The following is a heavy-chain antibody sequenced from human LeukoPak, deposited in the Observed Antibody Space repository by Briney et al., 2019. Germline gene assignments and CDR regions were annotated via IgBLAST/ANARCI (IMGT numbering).Heavy chain of an antibody. CDR2: IHYSGST. CDR3: VKTRLSDPLGPAAWRADYSCGM. D-gene: IGHD2-2*01. J-gene: IGHJ3*02. V-gene: IGHV4-39*07. Sequence: PSQTLSLTCTVSGGSISSSRYYWGWIRQPPGKGLEWIGSIHYSGSTYYNPSLKSRVTVSVDTSENQFSLKLSSVSPADTAVYFSVKTRLSDPLGPAAWRADYSCGMWGQGTMVTVSS. CDR1: GGSISSSRYY.